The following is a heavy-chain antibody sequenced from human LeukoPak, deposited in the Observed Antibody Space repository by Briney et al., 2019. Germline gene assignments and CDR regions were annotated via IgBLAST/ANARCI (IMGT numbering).Heavy chain of an antibody. CDR3: AKDIGSGWYPNAYFQH. V-gene: IGHV3-9*01. CDR2: ISWNSGSI. Sequence: GRSLRLSCAASGFTFDDYAMHWVRQAPGKGLEWVSGISWNSGSIGYADSVKGRFTISRDNAKNSLYLQMNSLRAEDTALYYCAKDIGSGWYPNAYFQHWGQGTLVTVSS. CDR1: GFTFDDYA. J-gene: IGHJ1*01. D-gene: IGHD6-19*01.